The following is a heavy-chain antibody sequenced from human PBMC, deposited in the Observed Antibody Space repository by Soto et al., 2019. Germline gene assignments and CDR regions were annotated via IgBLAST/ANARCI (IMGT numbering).Heavy chain of an antibody. D-gene: IGHD5-12*01. CDR1: GFTLSAHY. V-gene: IGHV3-72*01. CDR2: STNKPNRYTT. J-gene: IGHJ4*02. Sequence: EVQLVESGGGLVQPGGSLRLSCAASGFTLSAHYMDWVRQAPGKGLEWVGRSTNKPNRYTTEYAASVKGRFTILREDSTDSLYLQMNSLKTEDTAVYYCAVDTVGTGSYWGQGTLVTVSS. CDR3: AVDTVGTGSY.